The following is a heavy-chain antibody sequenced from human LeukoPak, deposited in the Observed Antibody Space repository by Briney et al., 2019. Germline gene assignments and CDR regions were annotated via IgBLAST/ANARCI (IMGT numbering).Heavy chain of an antibody. D-gene: IGHD5-18*01. Sequence: PGGSLRLSCAASGFTFSNAWMSWVRQAPGKGLEWVSSISDIVSRTYYADSVEGRFTISRDNSKNTLFLQMNSLRAEDTAVYFCAEGSNYGFGYWGQGTLVTVSS. V-gene: IGHV3-23*01. CDR2: ISDIVSRT. CDR1: GFTFSNAW. J-gene: IGHJ4*02. CDR3: AEGSNYGFGY.